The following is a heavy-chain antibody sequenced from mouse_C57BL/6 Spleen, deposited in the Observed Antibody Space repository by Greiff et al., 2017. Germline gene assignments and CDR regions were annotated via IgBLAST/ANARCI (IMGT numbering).Heavy chain of an antibody. CDR3: ARGRQLRDY. V-gene: IGHV1-59*01. Sequence: QVQLQQPGAELVRPGTSVKLSCKASGYTFTSYWMHWVKQRPGQGLEWIGVIDPSDSYTNYKQKFKGKATLTVDTSSSTAYMQLSSRTSEDSAVYYCARGRQLRDYWGKGTTLTVSS. J-gene: IGHJ2*01. CDR1: GYTFTSYW. CDR2: IDPSDSYT. D-gene: IGHD3-2*02.